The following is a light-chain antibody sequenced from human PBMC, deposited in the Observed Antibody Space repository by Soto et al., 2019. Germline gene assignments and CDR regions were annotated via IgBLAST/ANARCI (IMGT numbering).Light chain of an antibody. V-gene: IGKV3-20*01. Sequence: EIVLTQSPGTLSLSPGERATLSCRASQSVSSSYLAWYQQKPGQAPRLLIYGASSRATGIPDRFSGSGSGTYFTLTLSRLEPEEFAVYYCQQYGSSRTFGQGNKREIK. J-gene: IGKJ1*01. CDR2: GAS. CDR3: QQYGSSRT. CDR1: QSVSSSY.